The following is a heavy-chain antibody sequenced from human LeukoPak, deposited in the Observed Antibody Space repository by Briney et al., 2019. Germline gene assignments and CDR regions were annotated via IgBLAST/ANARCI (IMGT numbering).Heavy chain of an antibody. V-gene: IGHV4-31*03. CDR1: GGSISSDAYF. D-gene: IGHD1-14*01. Sequence: SQTLSLTCTVSGGSISSDAYFWSWIRQHPGKGLEWIGYIYYSGSTYYNPSLKSRVTISVDTSKKQFSLKLSSVTAADTAVYYCATNRNRVIDTFDIWGQGTMVTVSS. CDR3: ATNRNRVIDTFDI. J-gene: IGHJ3*02. CDR2: IYYSGST.